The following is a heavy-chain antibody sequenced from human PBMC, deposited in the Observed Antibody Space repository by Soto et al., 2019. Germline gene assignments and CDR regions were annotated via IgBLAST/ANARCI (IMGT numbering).Heavy chain of an antibody. CDR2: INHSGST. V-gene: IGHV4-34*01. CDR3: ATPMPPWACYYYY. CDR1: GGSFSGYY. J-gene: IGHJ4*02. Sequence: SETLSLTCAVYGGSFSGYYWSWIRQPPGKGLEWIGEINHSGSTNYNPSLKSRVTISVDTSKNQFSLKLSSVTAADTAVYYCATPMPPWACYYYYWGQGTLVTVSS. D-gene: IGHD3-10*01.